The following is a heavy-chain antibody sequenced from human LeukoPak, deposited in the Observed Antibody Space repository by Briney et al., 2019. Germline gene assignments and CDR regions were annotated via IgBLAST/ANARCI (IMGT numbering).Heavy chain of an antibody. CDR3: AKDSSSWQRTFDY. J-gene: IGHJ4*02. CDR2: ISGSGGST. D-gene: IGHD6-13*01. CDR1: GFTFSSYA. Sequence: GGSLRLSCAASGFTFSSYAMSWVRQAPGKGLEWVSAISGSGGSTYYADSVKGRFTISRDNSKNTLCLQMNSLRAEDTAVYYCAKDSSSWQRTFDYWGQGTLVTVSS. V-gene: IGHV3-23*01.